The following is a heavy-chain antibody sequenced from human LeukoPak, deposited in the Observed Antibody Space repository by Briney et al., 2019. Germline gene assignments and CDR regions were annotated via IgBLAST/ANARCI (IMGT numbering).Heavy chain of an antibody. Sequence: GGSLRLSCAASEFTFSSYAMSWVRQAPGKGLEWVSTITGSGATTYYADSVRGRFTISSHISKNTLYLYLQMNTLRAEDTAVYYCARGNGDYRLGSVSADYWGQGTLVTVSS. CDR3: ARGNGDYRLGSVSADY. J-gene: IGHJ4*02. CDR2: ITGSGATT. D-gene: IGHD4-17*01. CDR1: EFTFSSYA. V-gene: IGHV3-23*01.